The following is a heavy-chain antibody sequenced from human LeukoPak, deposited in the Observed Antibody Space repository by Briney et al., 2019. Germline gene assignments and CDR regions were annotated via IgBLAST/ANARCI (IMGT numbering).Heavy chain of an antibody. V-gene: IGHV1-2*02. Sequence: ASVKVSCKASGYTFTGYYMHWVRQPPRQGLEWMGWINPNSGGTNYAQKFQGRVTMTRDTSISTAYMELSGLRSDDTAVYYCARVKSYYDSSGAFDYWGQGTLVTVSS. J-gene: IGHJ4*02. CDR3: ARVKSYYDSSGAFDY. D-gene: IGHD3-22*01. CDR1: GYTFTGYY. CDR2: INPNSGGT.